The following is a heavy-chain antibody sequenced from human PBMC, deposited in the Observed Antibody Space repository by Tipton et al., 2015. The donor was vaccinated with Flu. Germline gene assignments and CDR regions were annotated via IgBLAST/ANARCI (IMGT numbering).Heavy chain of an antibody. V-gene: IGHV4-31*03. CDR2: IYYSGST. D-gene: IGHD3-22*01. J-gene: IGHJ4*02. CDR3: ARDRGYYYDSSGL. Sequence: LSLTCTVSGGSISSGGYYWSWIRQHPGKGLEWIGYIYYSGSTYYNPSLKSRVTISVDTSKNQFSLKLSSVTAADTTVYYCARDRGYYYDSSGLWGQGTLVTVSS. CDR1: GGSISSGGYY.